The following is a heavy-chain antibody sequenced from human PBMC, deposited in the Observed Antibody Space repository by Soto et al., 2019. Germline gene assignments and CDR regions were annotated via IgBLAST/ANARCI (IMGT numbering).Heavy chain of an antibody. CDR2: ISAYNGDR. D-gene: IGHD3-10*01. Sequence: ASVKVSCKASGYTFTDYYISWVRQAPGQGLEWMGWISAYNGDRDSAQKFQGRVTMTTDTSTSTAYMELRNLRSDDTAVYCCARDRHFPSGGTNWFDPWGQGTLVTVSS. J-gene: IGHJ5*02. CDR1: GYTFTDYY. V-gene: IGHV1-18*01. CDR3: ARDRHFPSGGTNWFDP.